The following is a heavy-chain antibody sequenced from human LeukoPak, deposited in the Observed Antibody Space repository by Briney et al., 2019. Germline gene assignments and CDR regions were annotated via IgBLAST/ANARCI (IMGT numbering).Heavy chain of an antibody. CDR3: ARAGYGRSGQQLYVRYYYYYMDV. CDR1: GGSFSGYY. V-gene: IGHV4-34*01. D-gene: IGHD6-13*01. Sequence: SETLSLTCAVYGGSFSGYYWSWIRQPPGKGLEWIGEINHSGSTNYNPSLKSRVTISVDTSKNQSSLKLSSVTAADTAVYYCARAGYGRSGQQLYVRYYYYYMDVWGKGTTVTVSS. J-gene: IGHJ6*03. CDR2: INHSGST.